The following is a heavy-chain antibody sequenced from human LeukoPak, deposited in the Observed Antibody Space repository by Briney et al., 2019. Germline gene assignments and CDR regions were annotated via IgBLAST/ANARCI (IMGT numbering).Heavy chain of an antibody. CDR3: ANMYGRDSGYYYYYYMDV. D-gene: IGHD4-23*01. CDR2: IYSSGST. CDR1: GASITSDYYY. Sequence: SQTLSLTCTVSGASITSDYYYWSWIRQPAGKGLEWIGRIYSSGSTNYNPSLKSRVTISVDTSKNQFSLKLSSVTAADAAVYYCANMYGRDSGYYYYYYMDVWGKGTTVTVSS. J-gene: IGHJ6*03. V-gene: IGHV4-61*02.